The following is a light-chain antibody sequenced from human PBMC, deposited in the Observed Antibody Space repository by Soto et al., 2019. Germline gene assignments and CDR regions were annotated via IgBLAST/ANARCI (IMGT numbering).Light chain of an antibody. J-gene: IGKJ1*01. V-gene: IGKV2-40*01. Sequence: DIVMTQTPLSLPVTPGEPASISCTSSQSLLDSDDGNTYLDWYLQKPGQSPQLLIYALLYRASGVPDRFSGSGSGRHFTLTITSLQAEDVAVYFCQQYYSSPPTFCQGTKVDIK. CDR2: ALL. CDR3: QQYYSSPPT. CDR1: QSLLDSDDGNTY.